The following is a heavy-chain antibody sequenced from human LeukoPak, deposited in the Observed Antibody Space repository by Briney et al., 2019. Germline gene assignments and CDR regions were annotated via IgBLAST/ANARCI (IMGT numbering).Heavy chain of an antibody. CDR3: AKPFDYGGNWGAFDI. CDR1: GLTFSSYA. D-gene: IGHD4-23*01. V-gene: IGHV3-23*01. Sequence: GGSLRLSCAASGLTFSSYAMSWVRQAPGKGLEWVSAISGSGGSTYYADSVKGRFTISRDNSKNTLYLQMNSLRAEDTAVYYCAKPFDYGGNWGAFDIWGQGTMVTVSS. CDR2: ISGSGGST. J-gene: IGHJ3*02.